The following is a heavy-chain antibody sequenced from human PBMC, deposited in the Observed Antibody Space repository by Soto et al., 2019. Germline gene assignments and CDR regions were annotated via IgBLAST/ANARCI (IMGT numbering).Heavy chain of an antibody. CDR1: GYTFTSYG. CDR3: ARDAPFWSGYYFYYYYYGMDV. CDR2: ISAYNGNT. J-gene: IGHJ6*02. Sequence: QVQLVQSGAEVKKPGASVKVSCKASGYTFTSYGISWVRQAPGQGLEWMGWISAYNGNTNYAQKLQGRVTMTTDTSTSTAYMELRSLRSDDTAVYYCARDAPFWSGYYFYYYYYGMDVWGQGPTVTVSS. V-gene: IGHV1-18*01. D-gene: IGHD3-3*01.